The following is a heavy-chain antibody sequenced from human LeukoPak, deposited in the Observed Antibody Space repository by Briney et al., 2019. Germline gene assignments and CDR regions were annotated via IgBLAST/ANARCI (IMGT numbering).Heavy chain of an antibody. Sequence: GGSLRLSCAVSGITLSNYGMSWVRQAPGKGLEWVAGISGSGGSTNYADSVKGRFTISRDNSKNTLYLQMNSLRAEDTAVYYCAKDFRRSWGVVVVPAASDYWGQGTLVTVSS. CDR1: GITLSNYG. CDR2: ISGSGGST. J-gene: IGHJ4*02. CDR3: AKDFRRSWGVVVVPAASDY. V-gene: IGHV3-23*01. D-gene: IGHD2-2*01.